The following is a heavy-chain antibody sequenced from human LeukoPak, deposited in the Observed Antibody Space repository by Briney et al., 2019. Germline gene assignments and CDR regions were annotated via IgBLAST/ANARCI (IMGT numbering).Heavy chain of an antibody. D-gene: IGHD3-9*01. CDR3: ARDNDWAFDY. J-gene: IGHJ4*02. CDR1: GFTFGSYA. CDR2: INHNGKTI. V-gene: IGHV3-48*02. Sequence: GGSLRLSCAASGFTFGSYAMSWVRQAPGKGLEWVSYINHNGKTIYYADSVRGRFTISRDNGKNSLYLQMNSLRDEDTAVYYCARDNDWAFDYWGQGTLVTVSS.